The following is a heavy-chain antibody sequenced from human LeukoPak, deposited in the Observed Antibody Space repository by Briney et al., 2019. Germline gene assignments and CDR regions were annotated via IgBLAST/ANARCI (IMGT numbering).Heavy chain of an antibody. CDR2: IKSKTDGGTR. Sequence: PGGSLRLSCAVSGFTSSNAWMSWVRQAPGKGLEWVSRIKSKTDGGTRDYAAPVKGRFTISRDDSKNTLYLQMNSLKTEDTAVYYCTTFDYAAFLIWGQGTMVTVSS. CDR3: TTFDYAAFLI. CDR1: GFTSSNAW. V-gene: IGHV3-15*01. D-gene: IGHD4/OR15-4a*01. J-gene: IGHJ3*02.